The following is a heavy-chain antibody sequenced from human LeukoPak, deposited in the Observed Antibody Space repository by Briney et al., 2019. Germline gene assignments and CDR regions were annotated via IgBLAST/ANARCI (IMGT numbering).Heavy chain of an antibody. V-gene: IGHV3-48*01. D-gene: IGHD6-13*01. Sequence: GGSLRLSCAASGFTFSSYWMSWVRQAPGRGLEWVSHISASSTIIHYADSVKGRVTISRDNAKNSVFLQMNRLRVEDTAVYYCTTSRHSSSWYYNDYWGQGILVTVS. CDR1: GFTFSSYW. CDR2: ISASSTII. CDR3: TTSRHSSSWYYNDY. J-gene: IGHJ4*02.